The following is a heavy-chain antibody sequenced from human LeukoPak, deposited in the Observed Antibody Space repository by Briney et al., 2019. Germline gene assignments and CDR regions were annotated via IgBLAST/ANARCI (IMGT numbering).Heavy chain of an antibody. D-gene: IGHD2-21*01. Sequence: GGSLRLSCAASGFTVSSNYMSWVRQAPGKGLEWVSVIHSGGSTYYAGSVKGRFTISRDNSKNTLYLQMNSLRAEDTAVYYCARDNSIRNAFDIWGQGTMVTVSS. CDR3: ARDNSIRNAFDI. CDR1: GFTVSSNY. CDR2: IHSGGST. V-gene: IGHV3-53*01. J-gene: IGHJ3*02.